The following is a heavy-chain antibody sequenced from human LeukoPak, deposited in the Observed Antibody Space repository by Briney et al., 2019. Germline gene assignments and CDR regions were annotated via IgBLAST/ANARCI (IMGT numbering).Heavy chain of an antibody. J-gene: IGHJ6*03. CDR1: GFAFSSYS. CDR3: ARGAVAGYYYYYMDV. D-gene: IGHD6-19*01. V-gene: IGHV3-21*01. CDR2: ISGSSSYI. Sequence: GGSLRLSCAASGFAFSSYSMNWVRQAPGKGLEWVSSISGSSSYIYYADSVKGRFTISRDNAKNSLYLQMNSLRAEDTAAYYCARGAVAGYYYYYMDVWGKGTTVTVSS.